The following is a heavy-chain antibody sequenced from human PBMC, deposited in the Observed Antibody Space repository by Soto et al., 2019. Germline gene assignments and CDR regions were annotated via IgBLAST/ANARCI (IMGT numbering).Heavy chain of an antibody. CDR2: ISSGSAAI. Sequence: EVRLVESGGGLVQPGGSLRLSCAASGFTFSSYSMNWVRQAPGKGLEWVSYISSGSAAIYYADSVKGRFTISRDNAKNSLYLQMNSLRDEDTAVYCCARGSDAFDIWGQGTMITVSS. CDR3: ARGSDAFDI. J-gene: IGHJ3*02. V-gene: IGHV3-48*02. CDR1: GFTFSSYS.